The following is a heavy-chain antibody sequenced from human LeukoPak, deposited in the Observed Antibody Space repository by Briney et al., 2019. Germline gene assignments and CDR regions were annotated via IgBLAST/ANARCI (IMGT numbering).Heavy chain of an antibody. J-gene: IGHJ3*02. V-gene: IGHV3-9*03. CDR1: GFTFDDYA. CDR2: ISWNSGSI. CDR3: AKAVGATTYDAFDI. D-gene: IGHD1-26*01. Sequence: PGRSLRLSCAASGFTFDDYAMHWVRQAPGKGLEWVSGISWNSGSIGYADSVKGRFTISRDSAKNSLYLQMNSLRAEDMALYYCAKAVGATTYDAFDIWGQGTMVTVSS.